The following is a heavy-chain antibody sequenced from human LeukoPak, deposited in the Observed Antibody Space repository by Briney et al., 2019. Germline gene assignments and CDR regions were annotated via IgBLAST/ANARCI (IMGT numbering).Heavy chain of an antibody. V-gene: IGHV3-21*01. D-gene: IGHD6-6*01. CDR3: ATFLGAARPVY. CDR1: GFTFSSYT. CDR2: IGSSSSYI. J-gene: IGHJ4*02. Sequence: GGSLRLSCSASGFTFSSYTMNWVRQAPGKGLEYVSSIGSSSSYIYYADSVKGRFTVSRDNAKNSLYLQMNSLRAEDTALYYCATFLGAARPVYWGQGTLVTVSS.